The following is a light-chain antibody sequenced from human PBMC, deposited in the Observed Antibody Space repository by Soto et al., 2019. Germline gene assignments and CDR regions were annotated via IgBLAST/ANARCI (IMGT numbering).Light chain of an antibody. Sequence: QSVLTQPPSVSGAPGQRVTISCTGSSSNIGAGYDVHWYQQLPGRAPKLLIYGNTNRPSGVPDRFSGSKSGTSASLAITGLLAEDEADYYCLSFDSSLRVVFGGGTRPPS. V-gene: IGLV1-40*01. J-gene: IGLJ2*01. CDR3: LSFDSSLRVV. CDR1: SSNIGAGYD. CDR2: GNT.